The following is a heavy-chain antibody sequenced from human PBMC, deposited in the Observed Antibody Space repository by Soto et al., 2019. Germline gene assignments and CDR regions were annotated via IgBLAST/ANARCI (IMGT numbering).Heavy chain of an antibody. CDR2: IYFDGAA. J-gene: IGHJ4*02. CDR3: ARHGNNGGYLRSYDY. Sequence: QLQLQESGPGLVKPSETLSLTCTVSGDSISRTRYYWVWIRQTPGRGLEWIGSIYFDGAAFYNPSLKSRVTLSVDTSRNQFSLNVNSVTAADTAIYYCARHGNNGGYLRSYDYWGQGSLVTVSS. V-gene: IGHV4-39*01. CDR1: GDSISRTRYY. D-gene: IGHD3-22*01.